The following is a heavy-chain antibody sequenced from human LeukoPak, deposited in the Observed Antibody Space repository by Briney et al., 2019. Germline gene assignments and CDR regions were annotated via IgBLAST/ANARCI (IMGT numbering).Heavy chain of an antibody. J-gene: IGHJ4*02. CDR1: GGSISSYY. CDR2: IYYSGST. Sequence: PSETLSLTCTVSGGSISSYYWSWVRQPPDKGLEWIGYIYYSGSTNYNPSLKSRVTISVDTSKNQFSLKLSSVTAADTAVYYCARDYPPYYFDYWDQGTLVTVSS. CDR3: ARDYPPYYFDY. V-gene: IGHV4-59*01.